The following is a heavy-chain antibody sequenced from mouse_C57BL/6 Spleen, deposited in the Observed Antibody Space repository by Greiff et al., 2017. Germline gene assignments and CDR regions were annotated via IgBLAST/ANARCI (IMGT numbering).Heavy chain of an antibody. Sequence: EVQGVESGGGLVQPGGSMKLSCVASGFTFSNYWMNWVRQSPEKGLEWVAQIRLKSDNYATHYAESVKGRFTISRDDSKSSVYLQMNNLRAEDTGIYYCTEAIVPNWYFDVWGTGTTVTVSS. J-gene: IGHJ1*03. CDR3: TEAIVPNWYFDV. CDR2: IRLKSDNYAT. V-gene: IGHV6-3*01. D-gene: IGHD2-5*01. CDR1: GFTFSNYW.